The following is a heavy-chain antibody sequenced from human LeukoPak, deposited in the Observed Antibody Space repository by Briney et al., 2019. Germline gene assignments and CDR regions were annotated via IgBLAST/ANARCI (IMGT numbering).Heavy chain of an antibody. V-gene: IGHV3-9*01. D-gene: IGHD4-17*01. CDR1: GFTFDDYA. Sequence: GRSLRLSCAASGFTFDDYAMHWVRQAPGKGLEWVSGISWNSGSIGYADSVKGRFTISRDNAKNSLYLQMNTLSAEDTAVYYCAREPNTYGDFLFDYWGQGTLVTVSS. J-gene: IGHJ4*02. CDR3: AREPNTYGDFLFDY. CDR2: ISWNSGSI.